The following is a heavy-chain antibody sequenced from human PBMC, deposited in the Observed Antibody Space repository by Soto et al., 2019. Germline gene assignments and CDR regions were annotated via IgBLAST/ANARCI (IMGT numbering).Heavy chain of an antibody. CDR3: AKDVGQRRVLTYGMDV. D-gene: IGHD6-25*01. CDR1: GFTFRSFG. Sequence: QVQLVESGGGVIQPGTSLSLSCGSSGFTFRSFGMYWVRQAPGKGLEWVAVVSYDGNHKYYADSVKGRFTVSRDNAKNILYRQMNSMRGEDTAVYYCAKDVGQRRVLTYGMDVWGQGTTVTVSS. V-gene: IGHV3-30*18. J-gene: IGHJ6*02. CDR2: VSYDGNHK.